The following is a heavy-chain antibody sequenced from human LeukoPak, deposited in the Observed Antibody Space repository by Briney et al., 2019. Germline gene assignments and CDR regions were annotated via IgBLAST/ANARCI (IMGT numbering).Heavy chain of an antibody. Sequence: SVKVSCKASGGTFSSYAISWVRQAPGQGLEWMGGIIPIFGTANYAQKFQGRVTITADESTSTAYMELSSLRSEDTAVYYCARGPRGYSYGHVNYFDYWGQGTLVTVSS. V-gene: IGHV1-69*13. CDR3: ARGPRGYSYGHVNYFDY. CDR1: GGTFSSYA. CDR2: IIPIFGTA. J-gene: IGHJ4*02. D-gene: IGHD5-18*01.